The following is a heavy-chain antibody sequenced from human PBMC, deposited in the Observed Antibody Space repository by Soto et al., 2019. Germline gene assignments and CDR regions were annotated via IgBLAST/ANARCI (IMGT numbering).Heavy chain of an antibody. J-gene: IGHJ4*02. CDR3: VSYYEVGLQFIDY. CDR1: GYTFTSYY. CDR2: INPSGGST. V-gene: IGHV1-46*01. Sequence: QVQLVQSGAEVKKPGASVKVSCKASGYTFTSYYMHWVRQAPGQGLEWMGIINPSGGSTSYAQKFQGRVTMTRDTSTSTVYIELSSLRSEDTAVYYCVSYYEVGLQFIDYWGQGTLVTVSS. D-gene: IGHD3-16*01.